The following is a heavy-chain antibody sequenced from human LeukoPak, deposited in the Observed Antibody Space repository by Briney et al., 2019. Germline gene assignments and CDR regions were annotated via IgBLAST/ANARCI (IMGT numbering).Heavy chain of an antibody. Sequence: SETLSLTCTVSGGSISSYYWGWIRQPPGKGLEWIGSIYYSGSTYQNPSLKSRVTISVDTSKNQFSLKLSSVTAADTAVYYCARVPTVTFFDYWGQGTLVTVSS. CDR2: IYYSGST. J-gene: IGHJ4*02. D-gene: IGHD4-17*01. V-gene: IGHV4-39*07. CDR1: GGSISSYY. CDR3: ARVPTVTFFDY.